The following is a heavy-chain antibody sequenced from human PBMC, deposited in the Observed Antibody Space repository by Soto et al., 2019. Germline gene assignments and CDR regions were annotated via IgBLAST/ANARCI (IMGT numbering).Heavy chain of an antibody. CDR2: IYYIGIT. V-gene: IGHV4-39*01. D-gene: IGHD6-13*01. CDR3: ASHVRSGWYSFFDY. J-gene: IGHJ4*02. CDR1: GGSISSSGYY. Sequence: SETLSLTCTVSGGSISSSGYYWGWIRQPPGKGLEWMGRIYYIGITYYNPSLKSRVTISVDTSKNQFSLKQSSGTAADTAAYYCASHVRSGWYSFFDYWGKGTLVPVSS.